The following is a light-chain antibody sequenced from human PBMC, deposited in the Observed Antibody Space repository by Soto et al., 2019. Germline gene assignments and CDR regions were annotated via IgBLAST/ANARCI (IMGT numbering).Light chain of an antibody. CDR3: QQHGQWPIT. CDR1: QSVNSN. CDR2: GIS. J-gene: IGKJ5*01. Sequence: IVMTQSPATPSVSTGERATLSCRASQSVNSNYLAWYQQKPGQAPRLLIYGISKRATDIPDRFSGSGSGTEFTLTISSLQPEDFATYYCQQHGQWPITFGQGTRLEI. V-gene: IGKV3D-15*01.